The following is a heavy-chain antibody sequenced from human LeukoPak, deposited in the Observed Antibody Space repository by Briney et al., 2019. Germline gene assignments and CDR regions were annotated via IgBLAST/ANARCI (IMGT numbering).Heavy chain of an antibody. CDR1: GGSISSYSYY. J-gene: IGHJ4*02. Sequence: PSETLSLTCIVSGGSISSYSYYWAWIRQPPGKGLEWIGSIYYTGLTYYNPSLKSRVTISVDTSKNQFSLRLTSVTAADTAVYYCASEVQLYNYWGQGTLVTVSS. CDR2: IYYTGLT. V-gene: IGHV4-39*01. CDR3: ASEVQLYNY. D-gene: IGHD1-14*01.